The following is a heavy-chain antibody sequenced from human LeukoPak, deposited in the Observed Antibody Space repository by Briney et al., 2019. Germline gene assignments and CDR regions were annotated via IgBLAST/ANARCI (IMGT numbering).Heavy chain of an antibody. CDR1: GFTFSSYW. J-gene: IGHJ6*02. D-gene: IGHD4-17*01. Sequence: VQPGGSLRLSCAASGFTFSSYWMSWVRQAPGKGLEWVANIKQDGSEKYYVDSVKGRFTISRDNAKNSLYLQMNSLRAEDTAVCYCAREGYGDYHDYGMDVWGQGTTVTVSS. CDR3: AREGYGDYHDYGMDV. V-gene: IGHV3-7*01. CDR2: IKQDGSEK.